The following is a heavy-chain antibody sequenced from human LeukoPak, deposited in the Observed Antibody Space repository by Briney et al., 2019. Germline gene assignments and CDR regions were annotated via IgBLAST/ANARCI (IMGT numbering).Heavy chain of an antibody. CDR3: ARVIGREYQLYYFDY. Sequence: SETLSLTCAVYGGSFSGYYWSWIRQPPGKGLEWIGEINHSGSTNYNPSLKSRVTISVDTSKNQFSLKLSFVTAADTAVYYCARVIGREYQLYYFDYWGQGTLVTVSS. D-gene: IGHD2-2*01. CDR2: INHSGST. CDR1: GGSFSGYY. J-gene: IGHJ4*02. V-gene: IGHV4-34*01.